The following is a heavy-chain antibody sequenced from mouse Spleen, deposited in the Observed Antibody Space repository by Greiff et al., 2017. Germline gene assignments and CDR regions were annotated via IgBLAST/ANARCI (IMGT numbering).Heavy chain of an antibody. CDR3: ARRMDGNYAMDY. CDR1: GFTFSSYT. CDR2: ISNGGGST. V-gene: IGHV5-12-2*01. Sequence: EVKLVESGGGLVQPGGSLKLSCAASGFTFSSYTMSWVRQTPEKRLEWVAYISNGGGSTYYPDTVKGRFTISRDNAKNTLYLQMSSLKSEDTAMYYCARRMDGNYAMDYWGQGTSVTVSS. J-gene: IGHJ4*01. D-gene: IGHD2-1*01.